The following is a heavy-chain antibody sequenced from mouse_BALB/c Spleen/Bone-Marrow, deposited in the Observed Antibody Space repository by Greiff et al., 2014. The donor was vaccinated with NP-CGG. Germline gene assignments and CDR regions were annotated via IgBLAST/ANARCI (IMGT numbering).Heavy chain of an antibody. V-gene: IGHV1S56*01. CDR1: GYTFTSYY. D-gene: IGHD2-2*01. J-gene: IGHJ3*01. Sequence: VQLQQSGPELVKPGASVKMSCKASGYTFTSYYIHWVKQRPGRGLEWIGWIYPGDGSTKYNEKFKGKTTLTADKSSSTAYMLLSSLTSEDSAIYFCAICYGYDEFAYWGQGTLVTVSA. CDR3: AICYGYDEFAY. CDR2: IYPGDGST.